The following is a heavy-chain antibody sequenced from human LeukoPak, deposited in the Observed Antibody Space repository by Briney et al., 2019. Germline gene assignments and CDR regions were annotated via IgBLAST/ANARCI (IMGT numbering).Heavy chain of an antibody. CDR2: ISSSSSYI. CDR3: ARGRLRWFGGFDY. CDR1: GFTFSSYS. V-gene: IGHV3-21*01. D-gene: IGHD4-23*01. Sequence: GGSLRLSCAASGFTFSSYSMNWVRQAPGKGLEWVSSISSSSSYIYYADSVKGRFTISRDNAKNSLYLQMNSLRAEDTAVYYCARGRLRWFGGFDYWGQGPLVTVSS. J-gene: IGHJ4*02.